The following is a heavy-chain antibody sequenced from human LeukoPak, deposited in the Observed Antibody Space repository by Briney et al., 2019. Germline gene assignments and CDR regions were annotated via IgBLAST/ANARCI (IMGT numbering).Heavy chain of an antibody. D-gene: IGHD2-2*01. CDR1: GGSFSGYY. CDR2: INHSGRT. V-gene: IGHV4-34*01. J-gene: IGHJ6*03. Sequence: SETLSLTCAVYGGSFSGYYWSWIRQPPGKGLEWIGEINHSGRTNYNPSLKSRVTISVDTSKNQFSLKLSSVTAADTAVYYCARLGDIVVVPAALDEQTYYMDVWGKGTTVTVSS. CDR3: ARLGDIVVVPAALDEQTYYMDV.